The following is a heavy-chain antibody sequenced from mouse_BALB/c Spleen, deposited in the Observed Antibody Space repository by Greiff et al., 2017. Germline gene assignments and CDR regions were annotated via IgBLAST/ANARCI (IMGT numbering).Heavy chain of an antibody. CDR2: ILPGSGST. CDR1: GYTFSSYW. Sequence: QVQLKQSGAELMKPGASVKISCKATGYTFSSYWIEWVKQRPGHGLEWIGEILPGSGSTNYNEKFKGKATFTADTSSNTAYMQLSSLTSEDSAVYYCARGGTRGYYYAMDYWGQGTSVTVSS. J-gene: IGHJ4*01. V-gene: IGHV1-9*01. CDR3: ARGGTRGYYYAMDY. D-gene: IGHD3-3*01.